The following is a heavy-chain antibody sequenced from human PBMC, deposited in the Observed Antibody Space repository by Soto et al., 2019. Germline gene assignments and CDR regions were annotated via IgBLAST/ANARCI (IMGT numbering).Heavy chain of an antibody. CDR2: IFPIDSDT. CDR3: ATPGGRDFNAFDV. J-gene: IGHJ3*01. V-gene: IGHV5-51*01. Sequence: AGVLQKISSKGSGYTFNGPWIGCVRQMPGKGMEWMGIIFPIDSDTRYSPSSQGQVTISADNSISTAYLQWSSLKASDTAIYYCATPGGRDFNAFDVWGQGTMVTVSS. D-gene: IGHD2-21*02. CDR1: GYTFNGPW.